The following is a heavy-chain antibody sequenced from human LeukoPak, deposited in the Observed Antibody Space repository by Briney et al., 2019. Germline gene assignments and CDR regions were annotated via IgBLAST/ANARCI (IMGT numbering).Heavy chain of an antibody. Sequence: GRSLRLSCAASGFTFSTYFMHWVRKAPGKGLKWVADIASDGSHTFYVESVKGRFTISRDNSKNTLYLQMNSLRAEDTAVYFCARERQDTILHSGAFDIWGQGTMVTVSS. V-gene: IGHV3-30-3*01. CDR2: IASDGSHT. J-gene: IGHJ3*02. CDR3: ARERQDTILHSGAFDI. D-gene: IGHD2-21*01. CDR1: GFTFSTYF.